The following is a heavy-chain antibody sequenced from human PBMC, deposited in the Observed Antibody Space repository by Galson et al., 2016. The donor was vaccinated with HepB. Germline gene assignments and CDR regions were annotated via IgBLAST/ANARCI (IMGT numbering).Heavy chain of an antibody. Sequence: LSLTCTVSGASISSGGYYWAWIRQHPGKGLEWLGYIYSSGDTYYNPSLKSPVTISIDTSKNQFSLKLNSVTAADTAVYYCFSGSGRHRDYWGQGTQLIVSP. CDR2: IYSSGDT. V-gene: IGHV4-31*01. D-gene: IGHD3-10*01. CDR3: FSGSGRHRDY. J-gene: IGHJ4*02. CDR1: GASISSGGYY.